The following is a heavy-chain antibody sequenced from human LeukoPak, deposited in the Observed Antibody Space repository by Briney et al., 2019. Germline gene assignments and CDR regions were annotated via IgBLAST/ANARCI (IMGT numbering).Heavy chain of an antibody. V-gene: IGHV3-33*01. CDR3: ARDGYCSSTSCHFDY. D-gene: IGHD2-2*03. CDR2: IWYDGSNK. J-gene: IGHJ4*02. Sequence: GGSLRLSCAASGFTFSSYGMHWVRQAPGKGLEWVAVIWYDGSNKYYADSVKGRFTISRDNSKNTLYLQMNSLRAEDTAVYYCARDGYCSSTSCHFDYWGQGTLVTVSS. CDR1: GFTFSSYG.